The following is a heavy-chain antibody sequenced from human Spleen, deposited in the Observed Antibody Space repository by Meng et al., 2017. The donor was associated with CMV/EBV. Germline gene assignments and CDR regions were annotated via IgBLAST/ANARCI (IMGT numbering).Heavy chain of an antibody. D-gene: IGHD3-3*01. J-gene: IGHJ6*02. Sequence: SETLSLTCTVSGGSISNDNYYWAWIRQSPGKGLEWIGHIYHRGQTYYNPSLQSRLSISADTSKNEFSLRLNSVTVADTAVYYCAKESGRFFYGLDVWGQGTTVTVSS. V-gene: IGHV4-39*07. CDR2: IYHRGQT. CDR3: AKESGRFFYGLDV. CDR1: GGSISNDNYY.